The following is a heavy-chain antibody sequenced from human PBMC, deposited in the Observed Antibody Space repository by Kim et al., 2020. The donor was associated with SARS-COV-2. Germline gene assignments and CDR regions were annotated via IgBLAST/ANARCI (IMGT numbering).Heavy chain of an antibody. CDR1: GFAFSRYG. CDR2: ISGSGSYI. Sequence: GGSLRLSCAASGFAFSRYGFNWVRQRPGKGLEWVSSISGSGSYIFAADSLKGRFTISRDNAKNSLYLQMNSLRDEDTAVYYCARASLGDRSSWYFFDFWGQGALVTVSS. J-gene: IGHJ4*02. V-gene: IGHV3-21*06. D-gene: IGHD3-22*01. CDR3: ARASLGDRSSWYFFDF.